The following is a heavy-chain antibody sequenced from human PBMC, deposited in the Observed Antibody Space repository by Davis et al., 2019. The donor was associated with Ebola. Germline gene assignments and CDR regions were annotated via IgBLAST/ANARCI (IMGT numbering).Heavy chain of an antibody. CDR1: GYTFTSHD. CDR3: ARALGTGTPYGMDV. CDR2: INPSGGST. J-gene: IGHJ6*04. V-gene: IGHV1-46*01. D-gene: IGHD1-1*01. Sequence: ASVKVSCKASGYTFTSHDINWVRQATGQGLEWMGIINPSGGSTSYAQKFQGRVTMTRDTSTSTVYMELSSLRSEDTAVYYCARALGTGTPYGMDVWGKGTTVTVSS.